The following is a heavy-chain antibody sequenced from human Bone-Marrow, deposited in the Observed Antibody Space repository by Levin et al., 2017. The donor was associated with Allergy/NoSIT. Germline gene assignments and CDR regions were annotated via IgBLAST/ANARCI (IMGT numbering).Heavy chain of an antibody. CDR3: ARGIWFAESLSGY. J-gene: IGHJ4*02. D-gene: IGHD3-10*01. V-gene: IGHV1-2*02. CDR2: INPKSGAT. CDR1: GYTFTGHY. Sequence: ASVKVSCKASGYTFTGHYMHWVRQAPGQGLEWMGWINPKSGATNYGQNFQGRVTMTRDTSITTTYLELSSLRSDDTAIYYCARGIWFAESLSGYWGQGTLVSVSS.